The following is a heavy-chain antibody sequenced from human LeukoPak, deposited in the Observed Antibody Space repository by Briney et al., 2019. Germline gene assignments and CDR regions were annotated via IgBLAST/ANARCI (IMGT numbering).Heavy chain of an antibody. J-gene: IGHJ3*02. CDR1: GYSISRGSY. D-gene: IGHD5-24*01. V-gene: IGHV4-38-2*01. Sequence: PSETLSLTCAVSGYSISRGSYWGWIRQPPGKVLEWIGRVYHSGSAYYNPSLKSRVTISVDKSKNQFSLKPTSVTAADTAVYFCAVGLQLGQFSFDIWGQGTMVTVSS. CDR3: AVGLQLGQFSFDI. CDR2: VYHSGSA.